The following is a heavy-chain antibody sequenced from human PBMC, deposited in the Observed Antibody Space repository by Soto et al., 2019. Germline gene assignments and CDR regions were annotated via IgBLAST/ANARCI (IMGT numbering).Heavy chain of an antibody. V-gene: IGHV3-21*01. D-gene: IGHD2-2*01. CDR1: GFAFNNYG. CDR3: AREDSIIIPAVSDF. Sequence: GGSLRLSCAVSGFAFNNYGINWVRQAPGKGLEWVSSISKSDYTYYSDSVKGRFAISRDNAKSSVSLQMNTLRVEDTAVYYCAREDSIIIPAVSDFWGQGTLVTVSS. J-gene: IGHJ4*02. CDR2: ISKSDYT.